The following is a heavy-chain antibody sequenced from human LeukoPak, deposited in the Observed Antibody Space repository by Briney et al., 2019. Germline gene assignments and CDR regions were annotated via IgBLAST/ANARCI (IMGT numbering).Heavy chain of an antibody. CDR1: GGSISSSNW. CDR3: ARPPPWDTEGGMDV. J-gene: IGHJ6*02. CDR2: IYHSGST. V-gene: IGHV4-4*02. D-gene: IGHD5-18*01. Sequence: SETLSLTCAVSGGSISSSNWWSWVRQPPGKGLEWIGEIYHSGSTNYNPSLKSRVTISVDKSKNQFSLRLSSVTAADTAVYYCARPPPWDTEGGMDVWGQGTTVTVSS.